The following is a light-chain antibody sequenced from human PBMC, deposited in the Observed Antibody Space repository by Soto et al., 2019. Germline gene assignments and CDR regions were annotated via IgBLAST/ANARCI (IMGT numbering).Light chain of an antibody. Sequence: QSVLTQPPSVSGAPGQRVTISCTGSSSNIGANYDVHWYQQLPGRAPKLLIYGNSNRPSGVPDRFSGSKSGTSASLAITGLQAEDEADYYGQSYDSSLSGSIVFGGGTKLTVL. V-gene: IGLV1-40*01. J-gene: IGLJ2*01. CDR3: QSYDSSLSGSIV. CDR1: SSNIGANYD. CDR2: GNS.